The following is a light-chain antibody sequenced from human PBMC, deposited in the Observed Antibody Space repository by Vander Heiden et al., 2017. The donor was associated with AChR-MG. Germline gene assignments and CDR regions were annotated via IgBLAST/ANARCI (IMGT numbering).Light chain of an antibody. CDR1: QSVSSRY. CDR2: AAS. V-gene: IGKV3-20*01. J-gene: IGKJ2*01. Sequence: ESVLTQSPGTLSLSPGERATFSCRASQSVSSRYLAWYQQKPGQAPRLLIYAASSRATGIPDRFSGSGSGTDFTLTISRLEPEDFAVYYCQQYGSEPPIYTFGQGTRLEIK. CDR3: QQYGSEPPIYT.